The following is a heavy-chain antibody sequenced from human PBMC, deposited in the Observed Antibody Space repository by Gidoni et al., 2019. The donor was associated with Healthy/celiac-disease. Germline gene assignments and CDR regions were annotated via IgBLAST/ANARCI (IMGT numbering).Heavy chain of an antibody. CDR3: ARDRDIVVVVAATGYAFDI. J-gene: IGHJ3*02. D-gene: IGHD2-15*01. Sequence: QVQLVESGGGVVQPGRSLRLSCAASGFTFSSYAMHWVRQAPGKGLEWVAVISYDGSNKYYADSVKGRFTISRDNSKNTLYLQMNSLRAEDTAVYYCARDRDIVVVVAATGYAFDIWGQGTMVTVSS. CDR1: GFTFSSYA. V-gene: IGHV3-30*01. CDR2: ISYDGSNK.